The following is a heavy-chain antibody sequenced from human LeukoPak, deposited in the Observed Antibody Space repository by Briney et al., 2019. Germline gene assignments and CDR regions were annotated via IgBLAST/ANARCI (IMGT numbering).Heavy chain of an antibody. V-gene: IGHV3-30*04. CDR3: ARAANWNDPTSFDY. CDR2: ISYDGSNK. Sequence: GGSLRLSCAASGFTFSSYAMHWVRQAPGKGLEWVAVISYDGSNKYYADSVKGRFTISRDNSKNTLYLQMNSLRAEDTAVYYCARAANWNDPTSFDYWGQGTLVTVSS. CDR1: GFTFSSYA. J-gene: IGHJ4*02. D-gene: IGHD1-1*01.